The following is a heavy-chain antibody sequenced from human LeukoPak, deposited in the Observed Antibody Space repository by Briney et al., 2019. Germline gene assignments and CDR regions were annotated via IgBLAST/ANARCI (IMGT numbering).Heavy chain of an antibody. V-gene: IGHV3-23*01. CDR3: ATALVGATSTDAFDI. D-gene: IGHD1-26*01. Sequence: GGSLRLSCAASGFTFSSYAMSWVRQAPGKGLEWVSAISGSGGSTYYADSVKGRFTISRDNSKNTLYLQMNSLRAEDTAVYYCATALVGATSTDAFDIWGQGTMVTVSS. CDR2: ISGSGGST. J-gene: IGHJ3*02. CDR1: GFTFSSYA.